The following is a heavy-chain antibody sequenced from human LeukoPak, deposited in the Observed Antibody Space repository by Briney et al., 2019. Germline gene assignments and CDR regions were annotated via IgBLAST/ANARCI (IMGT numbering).Heavy chain of an antibody. CDR2: IYHSGST. CDR1: GGSISSYS. CDR3: ARASGYDFWSGYPHPNWFDP. J-gene: IGHJ5*02. V-gene: IGHV4-30-2*01. Sequence: SETLSLTCTVSGGSISSYSWSWIRQPPGKGLEWIGYIYHSGSTYYNPSLKSRVTISVDRSKNQFSLKLSSVTAADTAVYYCARASGYDFWSGYPHPNWFDPWGQGTLVTVSS. D-gene: IGHD3-3*01.